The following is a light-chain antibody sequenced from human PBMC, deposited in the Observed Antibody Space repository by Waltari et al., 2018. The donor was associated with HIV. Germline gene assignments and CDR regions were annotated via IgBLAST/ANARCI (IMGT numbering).Light chain of an antibody. V-gene: IGLV1-51*01. CDR1: SSNLGTTY. J-gene: IGLJ1*01. Sequence: QSVLTQPPSVSAAPGQKVTISCSGSSSNLGTTYGSWYQQPPGPAPNLLIYDNNKRPAGSPDRFSGSQSGTSATLGITGLQTGDEADYYCGTWDSSLSAYVFGTGTKVTVL. CDR3: GTWDSSLSAYV. CDR2: DNN.